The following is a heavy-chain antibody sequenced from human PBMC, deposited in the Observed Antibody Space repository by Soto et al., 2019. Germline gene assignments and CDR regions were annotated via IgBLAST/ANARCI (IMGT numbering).Heavy chain of an antibody. CDR1: GYTFSNFW. V-gene: IGHV5-51*01. CDR2: IYPGDHET. Sequence: PGESLKISCQCPGYTFSNFWVGWVRQLPGQGLEWMGIIYPGDHETRYSPSFQGKVTISAEKSINTAYLQWNSLEASDSAFYFCARRPRSRTYFDYWGQGALVTFSS. J-gene: IGHJ4*02. CDR3: ARRPRSRTYFDY. D-gene: IGHD6-13*01.